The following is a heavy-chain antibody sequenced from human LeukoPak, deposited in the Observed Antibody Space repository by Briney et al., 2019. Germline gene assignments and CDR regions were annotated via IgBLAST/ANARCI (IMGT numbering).Heavy chain of an antibody. D-gene: IGHD6-19*01. Sequence: GGSLRLSCAASGFTFSNYGMHWVRQAPGKGLEWVANIKQDGSEKYYVDSVKGRFTISRDNAKNSLYLQMNSLRAEDTAVYYCARVAEVAGIDYWGQGTLVTVSS. CDR3: ARVAEVAGIDY. V-gene: IGHV3-7*01. CDR2: IKQDGSEK. CDR1: GFTFSNYG. J-gene: IGHJ4*02.